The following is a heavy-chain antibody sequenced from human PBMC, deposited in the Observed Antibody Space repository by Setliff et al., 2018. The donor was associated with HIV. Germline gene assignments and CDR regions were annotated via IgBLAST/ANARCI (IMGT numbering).Heavy chain of an antibody. V-gene: IGHV3-23*01. D-gene: IGHD2-2*01. CDR1: GFTFSSYA. J-gene: IGHJ6*02. Sequence: PGGSLRLSCAASGFTFSSYAMSWVRQAPGKGLEWVSAISGSGGSTYYADSVKGRFTISRDNSKNTLYLQMNSLRAEDTAVYHCAKDVLGTSQSPGDYYYYYGMDVWGQGTTVTVSS. CDR2: ISGSGGST. CDR3: AKDVLGTSQSPGDYYYYYGMDV.